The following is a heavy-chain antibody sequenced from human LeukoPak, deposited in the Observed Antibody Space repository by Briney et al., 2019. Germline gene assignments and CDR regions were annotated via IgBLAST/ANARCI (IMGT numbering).Heavy chain of an antibody. J-gene: IGHJ2*01. CDR2: IYHSGST. CDR3: ARVSGGSSGLSPAWYFDL. V-gene: IGHV4-4*02. CDR1: GGSISSSNW. D-gene: IGHD3-22*01. Sequence: SGTLSLTCAVSGGSISSSNWWSWVRQPPGKGLEWIGEIYHSGSTNYNPSLKSRVTISVDTSKNQFSLKLSSVTAADTAVHYCARVSGGSSGLSPAWYFDLWGRGTLVTVSS.